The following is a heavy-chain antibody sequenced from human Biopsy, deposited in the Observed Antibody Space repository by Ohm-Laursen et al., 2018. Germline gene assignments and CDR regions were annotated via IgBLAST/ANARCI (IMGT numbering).Heavy chain of an antibody. CDR2: IFYSANT. CDR1: GGSFSGYY. V-gene: IGHV4-31*03. CDR3: ARLGSGDYFPTFFDF. J-gene: IGHJ4*02. Sequence: TLSLTCTVSGGSFSGYYWNWIRHHPGKGLEWIGNIFYSANTYYNPSLKSRVTISVDTSKNQFSLKLSPVTAADTAVYYCARLGSGDYFPTFFDFWGQGALVTVSS. D-gene: IGHD5-12*01.